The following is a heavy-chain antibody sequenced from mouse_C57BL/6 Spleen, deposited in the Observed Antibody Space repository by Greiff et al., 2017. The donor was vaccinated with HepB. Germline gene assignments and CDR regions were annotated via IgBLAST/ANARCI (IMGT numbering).Heavy chain of an antibody. CDR3: AREGDYYGYAWFAY. D-gene: IGHD2-2*01. CDR1: GYAFSSSW. V-gene: IGHV1-82*01. J-gene: IGHJ3*01. CDR2: IYPGDGDT. Sequence: VQLQQSGPELVKPGASVKISCKASGYAFSSSWMNWVKQRPGKGLEWIGRIYPGDGDTNYNGKFKGKATLTADKSSSTAYMQLSSLTSEDSAVYFCAREGDYYGYAWFAYWGQGTLVTVSA.